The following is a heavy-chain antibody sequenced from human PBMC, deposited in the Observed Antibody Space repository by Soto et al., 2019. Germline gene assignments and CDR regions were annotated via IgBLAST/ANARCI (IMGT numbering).Heavy chain of an antibody. CDR1: SGSISSSNW. V-gene: IGHV4-4*02. CDR2: IYHSGST. CDR3: AIRTMVRGVIFNLKN. Sequence: QVQLQESGPGLVKPSGTLSLTCAVSSGSISSSNWWSWVRQPPGKGLEWIGEIYHSGSTNYNPSPKSRVTISVDKSKNQFSLKLSSVTAADTAVYYCAIRTMVRGVIFNLKNWGQGTLVTVSS. D-gene: IGHD3-10*01. J-gene: IGHJ4*02.